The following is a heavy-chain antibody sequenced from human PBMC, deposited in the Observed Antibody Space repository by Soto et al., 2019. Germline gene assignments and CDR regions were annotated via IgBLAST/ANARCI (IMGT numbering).Heavy chain of an antibody. CDR1: GYTFTSYV. V-gene: IGHV1-3*05. D-gene: IGHD6-13*01. J-gene: IGHJ4*02. CDR3: ARGIATYYFAY. CDR2: INAGNGNT. Sequence: QVQLVQSGSEEKKPGASVKVSCKASGYTFTSYVMHWVRQAPGQRLEWMGWINAGNGNTKYSQKFQGRVTITRDTSASTAYMELISLRSEDTAVYYCARGIATYYFAYWGQGTLVTVSS.